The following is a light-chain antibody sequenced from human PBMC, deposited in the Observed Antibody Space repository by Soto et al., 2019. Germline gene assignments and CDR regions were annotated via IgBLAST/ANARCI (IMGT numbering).Light chain of an antibody. Sequence: EVVLTQTPGTLSLSRGERATLSCSAIERIYSAYLGWYQQKPGQAPRLLIYGTSSRATGIPDRFSGSGSGTEFTLTISSLQSEDFAVYYCHQYDNWPALTFGGGTRLEIK. CDR2: GTS. J-gene: IGKJ5*01. CDR1: ERIYSAY. V-gene: IGKV3-20*01. CDR3: HQYDNWPALT.